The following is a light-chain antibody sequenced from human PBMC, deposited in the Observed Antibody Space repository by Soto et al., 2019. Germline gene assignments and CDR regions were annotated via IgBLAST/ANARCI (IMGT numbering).Light chain of an antibody. CDR1: SGHSHYA. Sequence: QPVLTQSPSASASLGASVKLTCTLSSGHSHYAIAWHQQQPEKGPRYLMKVNGDGSHTKGDGIPDRFSGSSSGAERYLTISSLQSEDEADYHCQTWDTGIQVFGGGTQLTVL. CDR3: QTWDTGIQV. J-gene: IGLJ2*01. V-gene: IGLV4-69*01. CDR2: VNGDGSH.